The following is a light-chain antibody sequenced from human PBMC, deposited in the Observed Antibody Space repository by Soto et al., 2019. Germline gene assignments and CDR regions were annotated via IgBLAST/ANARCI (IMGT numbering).Light chain of an antibody. CDR2: GTS. Sequence: EIALTQSPGTLSLSPGERATLSCRTSQTVASPYLAWYQQKVGQAPRLLIYGTSTRATGIPDRFSGSGSGTDFTLTISRLEPEDSAVYYCQQYDSSVYTFGQGTKLEIK. CDR1: QTVASPY. CDR3: QQYDSSVYT. J-gene: IGKJ2*01. V-gene: IGKV3-20*01.